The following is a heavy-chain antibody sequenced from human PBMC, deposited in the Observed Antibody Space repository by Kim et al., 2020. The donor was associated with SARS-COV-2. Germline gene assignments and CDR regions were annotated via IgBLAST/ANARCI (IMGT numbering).Heavy chain of an antibody. Sequence: DSVKGRFTISRDNAKNSLYLQMNSLRAEDTAVYYCARIPTAMVTDLGALDWGQGTLVTVSS. CDR3: ARIPTAMVTDLGALD. J-gene: IGHJ4*02. V-gene: IGHV3-11*03. D-gene: IGHD5-18*01.